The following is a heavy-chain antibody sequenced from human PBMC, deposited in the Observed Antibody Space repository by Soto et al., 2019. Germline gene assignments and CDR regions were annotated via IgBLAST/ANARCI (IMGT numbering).Heavy chain of an antibody. J-gene: IGHJ6*02. Sequence: PGGSRRLSWPASGFTFSYYAMGGVRLAAGKGLEWVSTISNRSGSKYYADSVSGRFAVTRDHSRPILYLQRNSLSAADTALSYCVKDYQAGDYADPNFSFLAMDVSGQGTTVTVS. D-gene: IGHD4-17*01. V-gene: IGHV3-23*01. CDR2: ISNRSGSK. CDR3: VKDYQAGDYADPNFSFLAMDV. CDR1: GFTFSYYA.